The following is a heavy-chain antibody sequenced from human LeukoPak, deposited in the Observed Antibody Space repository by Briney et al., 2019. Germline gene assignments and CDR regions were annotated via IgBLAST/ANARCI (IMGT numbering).Heavy chain of an antibody. J-gene: IGHJ4*02. D-gene: IGHD4/OR15-4a*01. CDR3: ARRAGAYSHPYDY. V-gene: IGHV3-64*01. CDR1: GFTFSSYA. Sequence: GGSLRLSCAASGFTFSSYAMHWVRQAPGKGLEYVSAISSNGGSTYYANSVKGRFTISRDNPKNTLYLQMGSLRAEDMAVYYCARRAGAYSHPYDYWGQGTLVTVSS. CDR2: ISSNGGST.